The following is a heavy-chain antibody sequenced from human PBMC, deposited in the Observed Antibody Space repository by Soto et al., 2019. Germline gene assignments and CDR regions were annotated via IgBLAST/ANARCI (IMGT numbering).Heavy chain of an antibody. CDR3: AKDAATMVRGQAPPRTTDY. V-gene: IGHV3-23*01. J-gene: IGHJ4*02. Sequence: GGSLRLSCAASGFTFSSYAMSWVRQAPGKGLEWVSAISGSGGSTYYADSVKGRFTISRDNSKNTLYLQMNSLRAEDTAVYYCAKDAATMVRGQAPPRTTDYWGQGTLVTVSS. CDR1: GFTFSSYA. CDR2: ISGSGGST. D-gene: IGHD3-10*01.